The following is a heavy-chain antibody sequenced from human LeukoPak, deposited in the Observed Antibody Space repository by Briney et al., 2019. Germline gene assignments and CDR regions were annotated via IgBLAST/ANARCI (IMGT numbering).Heavy chain of an antibody. J-gene: IGHJ4*02. CDR3: ARGFDYGSDY. CDR1: GGSISTYY. Sequence: SETLSLTCTVSGGSISTYYWSWIRQPPGRGLEWIGEINHSGSTNYNPSLKSRVTISVDTSKNQFSLKLSSVTAADTAVYYCARGFDYGSDYWGQGTLVTVSS. D-gene: IGHD4-17*01. V-gene: IGHV4-34*01. CDR2: INHSGST.